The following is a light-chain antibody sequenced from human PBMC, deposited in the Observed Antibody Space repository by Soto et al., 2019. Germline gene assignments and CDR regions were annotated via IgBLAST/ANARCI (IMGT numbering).Light chain of an antibody. J-gene: IGKJ4*01. V-gene: IGKV3-15*01. Sequence: EIVMTQSPATLSVSPGERATLSCRASQSISTNLAWYQHKPGQAPKLLIYYASTRATGVPVTFSGSGSGTEFTLTISSLQSEDSAPYYCQQYHDWPRTFGGGTKVEIK. CDR3: QQYHDWPRT. CDR2: YAS. CDR1: QSISTN.